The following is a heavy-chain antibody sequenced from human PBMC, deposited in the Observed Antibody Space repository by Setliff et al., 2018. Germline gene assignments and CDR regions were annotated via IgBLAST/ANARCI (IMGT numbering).Heavy chain of an antibody. CDR2: TIPIFGTT. V-gene: IGHV1-69*05. CDR1: GGTFSSYG. D-gene: IGHD3-22*01. J-gene: IGHJ6*03. Sequence: SVKVSCKASGGTFSSYGISWVRQAPGQGLEWMGGTIPIFGTTDYAQKFQGRVTIITDESTSTAFMQLGSLRSEDTAVYYCVREGVDSRSSTDYRYYMDVWGKGTTVTVSS. CDR3: VREGVDSRSSTDYRYYMDV.